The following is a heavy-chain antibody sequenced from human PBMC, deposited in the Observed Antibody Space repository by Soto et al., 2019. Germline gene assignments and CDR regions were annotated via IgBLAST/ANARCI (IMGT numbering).Heavy chain of an antibody. Sequence: SVKLSCKASGGTFSSYAISWVRQAPGQGLEWMGGIIPIFGTANYAQKFQGRVTITADESTSAAYMELSSLRSEDTAVYYCARTGHYNYGTSGLAYYYYAMDVWGLGTTVTVSS. D-gene: IGHD3-22*01. V-gene: IGHV1-69*13. J-gene: IGHJ6*02. CDR1: GGTFSSYA. CDR3: ARTGHYNYGTSGLAYYYYAMDV. CDR2: IIPIFGTA.